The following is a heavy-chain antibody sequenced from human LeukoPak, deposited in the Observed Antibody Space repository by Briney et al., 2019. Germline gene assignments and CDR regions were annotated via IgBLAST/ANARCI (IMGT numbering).Heavy chain of an antibody. D-gene: IGHD3-22*01. CDR3: ARGSCGYYYG. CDR1: GGSISSYY. Sequence: PSETLSLTCTVPGGSISSYYWSWIRQPAGKGLEWIGRIYTRGSTNYNPSLKSRVTMSVDTSKNQFCRKLRSVTAADTAVYHCARGSCGYYYGWGQGALVTVSS. V-gene: IGHV4-4*07. CDR2: IYTRGST. J-gene: IGHJ4*02.